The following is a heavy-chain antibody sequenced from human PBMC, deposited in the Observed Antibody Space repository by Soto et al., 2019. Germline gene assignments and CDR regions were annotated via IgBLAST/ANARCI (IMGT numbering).Heavy chain of an antibody. CDR3: ASLLGSVTTFDN. Sequence: GGSLRLSCAASGFMFSRSWMSWVRQAPGEGLKWVASISPDGRTTYYVDSVKGRSTISRDNAENSVYLQMNSLRVEDTAIFYCASLLGSVTTFDNWGQGTLVTVSS. J-gene: IGHJ4*02. CDR2: ISPDGRTT. D-gene: IGHD1-1*01. V-gene: IGHV3-7*01. CDR1: GFMFSRSW.